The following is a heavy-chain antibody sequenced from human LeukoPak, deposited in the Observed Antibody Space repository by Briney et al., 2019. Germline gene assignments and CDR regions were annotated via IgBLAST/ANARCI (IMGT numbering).Heavy chain of an antibody. CDR3: ARDIRGYTDY. J-gene: IGHJ4*02. CDR1: GFTFDDYA. V-gene: IGHV3-48*03. CDR2: ISSSGSTI. D-gene: IGHD5-18*01. Sequence: GGSLRLSCAASGFTFDDYAMHWVRQAPGKGLEWVSYISSSGSTIYYADSVKGRFTISRDNAKNSLYLQMNSLRAEDTTVYYCARDIRGYTDYWGQGTLVTVSS.